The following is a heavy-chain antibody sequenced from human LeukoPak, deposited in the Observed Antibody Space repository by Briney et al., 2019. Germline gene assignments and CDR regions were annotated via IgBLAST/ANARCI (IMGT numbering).Heavy chain of an antibody. CDR2: IYYSGST. CDR3: ARAGYCSSTSCHKYYFDY. V-gene: IGHV4-39*07. J-gene: IGHJ4*02. CDR1: GGSISSYY. D-gene: IGHD2-2*02. Sequence: SETLSLTCTVSGGSISSYYWGWIRQPPGKGLEWIGSIYYSGSTYYNPSLKSRVTISVDTSKNQFSLKLSSVTAADTAVYYCARAGYCSSTSCHKYYFDYWGQGTLVTVSA.